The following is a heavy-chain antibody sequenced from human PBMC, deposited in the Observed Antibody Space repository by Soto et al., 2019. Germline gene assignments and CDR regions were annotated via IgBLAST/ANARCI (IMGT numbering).Heavy chain of an antibody. CDR2: ISPYNRDT. Sequence: QVQLEQSGAEVKKPGTSVKVSCKASGYTFTSYGFSWVRQAPGQGLEWMGWISPYNRDTNYAQRLQGRVTMTTDTCTSTAYMELRSLRSDDTAVYYCARASGWPYYFDYWGQGTLVAVSS. V-gene: IGHV1-18*01. CDR1: GYTFTSYG. J-gene: IGHJ4*02. D-gene: IGHD6-19*01. CDR3: ARASGWPYYFDY.